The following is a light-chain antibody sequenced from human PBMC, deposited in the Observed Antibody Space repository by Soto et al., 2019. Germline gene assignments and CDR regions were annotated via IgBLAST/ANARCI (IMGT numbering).Light chain of an antibody. CDR1: SSDVCGYDY. CDR3: SAYAGSVAVL. J-gene: IGLJ2*01. V-gene: IGLV2-8*01. CDR2: EVN. Sequence: QSALTQPPSASGSPGQSVTISCTGTSSDVCGYDYVSWYRQHPGKAPKLMVYEVNKRPSGVPDRFSVSESGNTASLTVSGDQDEDEADYYCSAYAGSVAVLFGGGTKLTVL.